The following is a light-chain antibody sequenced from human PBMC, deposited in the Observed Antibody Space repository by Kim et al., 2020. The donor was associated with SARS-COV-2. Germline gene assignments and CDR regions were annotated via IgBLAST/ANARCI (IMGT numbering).Light chain of an antibody. CDR2: GKN. V-gene: IGLV3-19*01. CDR1: SLRIFY. Sequence: VPLGQTVRITCQGDSLRIFYATGYQQKTGQAPLRVIYGKNNRPSGIPDRFSGSSSGNTASLTISGTQAGDEADYYCNSRDSNDNVVFGGGTKLTVL. CDR3: NSRDSNDNVV. J-gene: IGLJ2*01.